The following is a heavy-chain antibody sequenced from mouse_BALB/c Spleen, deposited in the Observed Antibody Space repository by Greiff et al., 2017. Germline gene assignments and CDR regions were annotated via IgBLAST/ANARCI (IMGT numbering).Heavy chain of an antibody. D-gene: IGHD1-1*01. CDR1: GFNIKDTY. J-gene: IGHJ2*01. CDR3: ARARYYSDYFDY. Sequence: EVQLQQSGAELVKPGASVKLSCTASGFNIKDTYMHWVKQRPEQGLEWIGRIDPANGNTKYDPKFQGKATITADTSSNTAYLQLSSLTSEDTAVYYCARARYYSDYFDYWGQGTTLTVSS. V-gene: IGHV14-3*02. CDR2: IDPANGNT.